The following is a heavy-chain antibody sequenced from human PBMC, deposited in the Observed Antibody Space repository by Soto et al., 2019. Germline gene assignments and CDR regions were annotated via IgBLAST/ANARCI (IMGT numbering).Heavy chain of an antibody. D-gene: IGHD6-13*01. CDR3: ARDIYIAAAGTAYDY. CDR2: INTDGGGT. V-gene: IGHV1-2*04. J-gene: IGHJ4*02. CDR1: GYTFTDYY. Sequence: QVQLVQSGPEVKKPGASVRVSCKASGYTFTDYYIHWVRQAPGQGLESLGWINTDGGGTNYARKFEGSVTMTRDTSINTVYLEVNGLTSDDTAIYSCARDIYIAAAGTAYDYWGQGTLVTVSS.